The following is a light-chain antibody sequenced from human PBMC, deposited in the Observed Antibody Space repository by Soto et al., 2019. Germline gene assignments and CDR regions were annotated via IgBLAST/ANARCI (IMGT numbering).Light chain of an antibody. V-gene: IGKV1-9*01. CDR3: QQYYSFPLT. Sequence: DIQLTPSPSFLSASVVDRVTITCRASQGISSYLAWYQQKPGKAPKLLIYAASTLQSGVPSRFSGSGSGTDFTLTISCLQSEDFATYYCQQYYSFPLTFGGGTKVDIK. CDR2: AAS. J-gene: IGKJ4*01. CDR1: QGISSY.